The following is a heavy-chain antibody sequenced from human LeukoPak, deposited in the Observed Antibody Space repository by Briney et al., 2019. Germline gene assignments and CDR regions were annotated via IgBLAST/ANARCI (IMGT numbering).Heavy chain of an antibody. D-gene: IGHD2-15*01. CDR3: AKASVVAATPDY. J-gene: IGHJ4*02. V-gene: IGHV3-30*18. CDR2: ISYDGSNK. CDR1: GFTFSSYG. Sequence: PGRSLRLSCAASGFTFSSYGMHWVRQAPGKGLEWVAVISYDGSNKYYADSVKGRFTISRDNSKNTLYPQMNSLRAEDTAVYYCAKASVVAATPDYWGQGTLVTVSS.